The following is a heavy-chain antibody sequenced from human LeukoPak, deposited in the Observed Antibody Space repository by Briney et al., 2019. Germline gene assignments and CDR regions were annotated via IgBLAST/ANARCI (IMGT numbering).Heavy chain of an antibody. CDR3: ARMGMDPAMITNFFDY. D-gene: IGHD5-18*01. J-gene: IGHJ4*02. V-gene: IGHV1-46*01. Sequence: ASVKVSCKASGYTSTSNYLHWVRQAPGQGLEWMGVIHPSGGSTHYAQKFQGRLTVTRDTSTTTVYMELSSLRSEDTAVYYCARMGMDPAMITNFFDYWGQGTLVTVSS. CDR1: GYTSTSNY. CDR2: IHPSGGST.